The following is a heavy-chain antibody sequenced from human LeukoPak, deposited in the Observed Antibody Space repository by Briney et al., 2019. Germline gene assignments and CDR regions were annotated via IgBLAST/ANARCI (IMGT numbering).Heavy chain of an antibody. CDR1: GFAFSTYT. Sequence: GGSLRLSCAASGFAFSTYTMNWVRQPPGKGLEWVSSITSSGSDMYYVDSVKGRFTISRDNTKNSLYLQMNSLRAEDTAVYYCARETNGEFDYWGQGTLVTVSS. CDR2: ITSSGSDM. J-gene: IGHJ4*02. D-gene: IGHD7-27*01. V-gene: IGHV3-21*01. CDR3: ARETNGEFDY.